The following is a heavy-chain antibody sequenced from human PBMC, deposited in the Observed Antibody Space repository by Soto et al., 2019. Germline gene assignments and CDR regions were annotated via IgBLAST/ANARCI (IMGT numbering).Heavy chain of an antibody. CDR2: INPNIGGT. CDR3: ARHPPPGVGGRDI. D-gene: IGHD2-15*01. Sequence: GASVKVSCKASGYTFTGYYIHWVRQAPGQGLEWMGWINPNIGGTNYAQKFQGRVTMTRDTSISTAYMELSRLRSDDTAVYYCARHPPPGVGGRDIWGHGKTVSVS. V-gene: IGHV1-2*02. CDR1: GYTFTGYY. J-gene: IGHJ6*02.